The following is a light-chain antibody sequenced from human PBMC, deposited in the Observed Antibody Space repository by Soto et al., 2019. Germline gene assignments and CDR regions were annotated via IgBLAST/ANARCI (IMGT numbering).Light chain of an antibody. CDR2: GAS. J-gene: IGKJ1*01. Sequence: EIVLTQSPATLSLSPGERATLSCRASQSVSNNYLAWYQQKPGQAPRLLIYGASSRATGIPDRFSGSGSGTDFILTISRLEPEDFAVYYCQQYGSSPRTFGQGTKVDI. CDR1: QSVSNNY. V-gene: IGKV3-20*01. CDR3: QQYGSSPRT.